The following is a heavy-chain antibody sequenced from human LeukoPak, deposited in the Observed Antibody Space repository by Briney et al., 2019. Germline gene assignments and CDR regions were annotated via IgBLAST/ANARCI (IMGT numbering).Heavy chain of an antibody. CDR3: ARDDYNFWSGYYTGFDY. D-gene: IGHD3-3*01. V-gene: IGHV3-7*01. J-gene: IGHJ4*02. CDR2: IKQDGSEK. CDR1: GFTFSSYW. Sequence: GGSLRLSCAASGFTFSSYWMSWVRQAPGKGLEWVANIKQDGSEKYYVDSVKRRFNISRDNAKHSLSLHMNTLRADDSAAYYCARDDYNFWSGYYTGFDYGGQETLVTVSS.